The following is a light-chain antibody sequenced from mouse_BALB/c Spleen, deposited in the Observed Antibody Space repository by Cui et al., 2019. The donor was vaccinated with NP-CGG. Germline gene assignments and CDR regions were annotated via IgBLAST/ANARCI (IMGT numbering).Light chain of an antibody. CDR2: GTN. CDR3: ALWYSNHWV. V-gene: IGLV1*01. J-gene: IGLJ1*01. CDR1: TGAVTTSNY. Sequence: AVVTQESALTTSPGETVTLTCRSSTGAVTTSNYANWVQEKPDHLFTGLIGGTNNRPPGVPARFSGSLIGDKAALTITGAQTEDEAIYFCALWYSNHWVFGGGTTLTVL.